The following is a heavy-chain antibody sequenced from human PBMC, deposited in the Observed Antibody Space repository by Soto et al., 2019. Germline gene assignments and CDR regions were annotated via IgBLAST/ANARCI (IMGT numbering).Heavy chain of an antibody. CDR2: ISGSGGST. J-gene: IGHJ6*02. Sequence: GGSLRLSCAASGFTFSSYAMSWVRQAPGKGLEWVSAISGSGGSTYYADSVKGRFTISRDNSKNTLYLQMNSLRAEDTAVYYCAKALYYDILTGYSPTAYGMDVWGQGTTVTVSS. V-gene: IGHV3-23*01. CDR1: GFTFSSYA. CDR3: AKALYYDILTGYSPTAYGMDV. D-gene: IGHD3-9*01.